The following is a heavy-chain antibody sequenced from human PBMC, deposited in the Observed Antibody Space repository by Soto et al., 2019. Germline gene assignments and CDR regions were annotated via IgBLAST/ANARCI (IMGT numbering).Heavy chain of an antibody. CDR2: ISSSSDYI. Sequence: EVQLVESGGGLVKPGGSLRLSCAASGFTFSSYSMNWVRQAPGKGLEWVSSISSSSDYIFYADSVKGRFTISRDNAKNSLNLQLNSLRAEDTAVYYCARSVPAAPFDIWGQGTMVIVSS. CDR1: GFTFSSYS. J-gene: IGHJ3*02. D-gene: IGHD2-2*01. V-gene: IGHV3-21*01. CDR3: ARSVPAAPFDI.